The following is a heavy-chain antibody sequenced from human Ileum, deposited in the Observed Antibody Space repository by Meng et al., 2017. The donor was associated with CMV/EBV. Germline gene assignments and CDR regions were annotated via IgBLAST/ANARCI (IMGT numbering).Heavy chain of an antibody. V-gene: IGHV3-11*01. J-gene: IGHJ6*02. Sequence: GESLKISCVGSGFIFSEYFMYWFRQAPGKGLEWVSRICHRNSVIDYADFVEGRFTISRDNVKNSLYLQMDSLRAEDTAVYYCARNYSSFDYYYGMDVWGQGTSVTVSS. CDR3: ARNYSSFDYYYGMDV. CDR1: GFIFSEYF. CDR2: ICHRNSVI. D-gene: IGHD4-11*01.